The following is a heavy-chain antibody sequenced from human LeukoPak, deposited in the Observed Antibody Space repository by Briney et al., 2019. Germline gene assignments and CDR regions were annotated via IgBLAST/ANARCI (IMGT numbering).Heavy chain of an antibody. CDR3: ARGQYTIFGVVSWFDP. J-gene: IGHJ5*02. CDR1: GYSISSGYY. CDR2: IYHSGST. D-gene: IGHD3-3*01. V-gene: IGHV4-38-2*02. Sequence: PSETLSLTCTVSGYSISSGYYWGWIRQPPGKGLEWIGSIYHSGSTYYNPSLKSRVTISVDTSKNQFSLKLSSVTAADTAVYYCARGQYTIFGVVSWFDPWGQGTLVTVSS.